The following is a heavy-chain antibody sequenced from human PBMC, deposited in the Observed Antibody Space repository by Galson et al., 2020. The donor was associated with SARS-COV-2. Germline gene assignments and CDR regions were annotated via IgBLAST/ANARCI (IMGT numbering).Heavy chain of an antibody. J-gene: IGHJ4*02. CDR1: GFTFSSYS. Sequence: GESLKISCAASGFTFSSYSMNWVRQAPGKGLGWVSSISSSSSYIYYADSVKGRFTISRDNAKNSLYLQMNSLRAEDTAVYYCARDHGMGILWGQGTLVTVSS. D-gene: IGHD6-13*01. CDR2: ISSSSSYI. CDR3: ARDHGMGIL. V-gene: IGHV3-21*01.